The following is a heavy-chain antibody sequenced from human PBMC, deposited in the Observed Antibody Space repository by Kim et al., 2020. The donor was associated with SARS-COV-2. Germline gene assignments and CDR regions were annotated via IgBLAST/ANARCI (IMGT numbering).Heavy chain of an antibody. V-gene: IGHV4-34*01. J-gene: IGHJ4*02. CDR3: ARGVYDFWSGYYFVRPYYFDY. CDR2: INHSGST. Sequence: SETLSLTCAVYGGSFSGYYWSWIRQPPGKGLEWIGEINHSGSTNYNPSLKSRVTISVDTSKNQFSLKLSSVTAADTAVYYCARGVYDFWSGYYFVRPYYFDYWGQGTLVTVSS. D-gene: IGHD3-3*01. CDR1: GGSFSGYY.